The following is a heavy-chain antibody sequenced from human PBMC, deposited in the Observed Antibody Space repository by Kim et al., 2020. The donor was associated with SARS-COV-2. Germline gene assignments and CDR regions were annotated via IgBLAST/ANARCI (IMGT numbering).Heavy chain of an antibody. CDR1: GFTFSSYA. J-gene: IGHJ6*02. D-gene: IGHD3-9*01. CDR2: ISGSGGST. V-gene: IGHV3-23*01. Sequence: GGSLRLSCAASGFTFSSYAMSWVRQAPGKGLEWVSAISGSGGSTYYADSVKGRFTISRDNSKNTLYLQMNSLRAEDTAVYYCAKDRTLLRYFDWSYGMDVWGQGTTVTVSS. CDR3: AKDRTLLRYFDWSYGMDV.